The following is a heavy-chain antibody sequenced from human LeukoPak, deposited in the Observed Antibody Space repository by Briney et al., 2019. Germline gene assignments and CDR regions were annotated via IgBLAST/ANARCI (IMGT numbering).Heavy chain of an antibody. V-gene: IGHV4-59*01. Sequence: PSETLSLTRTVSGGSISSYYWSWIRQPPGKGLEWIGYIYYSGSTNYNPSLKSRVTISVDTSKNQFFLKLSSVTAADTAVYYCARKRLRLWEYDAFDIWGQGTMVTVSS. CDR3: ARKRLRLWEYDAFDI. CDR1: GGSISSYY. CDR2: IYYSGST. J-gene: IGHJ3*02. D-gene: IGHD3-16*01.